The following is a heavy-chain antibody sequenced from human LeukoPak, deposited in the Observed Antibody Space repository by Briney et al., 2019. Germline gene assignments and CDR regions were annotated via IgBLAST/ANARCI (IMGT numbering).Heavy chain of an antibody. CDR1: GYTFTSYG. J-gene: IGHJ2*01. D-gene: IGHD2-2*01. CDR2: ISAYNGNT. CDR3: ARANIVVVPAADYWYFDL. V-gene: IGHV1-18*01. Sequence: ASVKVSCKASGYTFTSYGISWVRQAPGQGLEWMGWISAYNGNTNYAQKLQGRVTMTTDTSTSTAYMDLRSLRSDDTAVYYCARANIVVVPAADYWYFDLWGRGTLVTVSS.